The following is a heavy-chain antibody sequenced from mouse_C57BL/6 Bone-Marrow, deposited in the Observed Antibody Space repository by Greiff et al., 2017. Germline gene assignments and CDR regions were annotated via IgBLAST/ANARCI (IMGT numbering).Heavy chain of an antibody. CDR1: GFTFSSYG. Sequence: EVQRVESGGDLVKPGGSLKLSCAASGFTFSSYGMSWVRQTPDKRLEWVATISSGGSYTYYPDSVKGRFTISRANAKNTLYLQMSSLKSEDTAMYYGARRIYWGYGEPLYAMDYWGQGTSVTVSS. D-gene: IGHD2-2*01. J-gene: IGHJ4*01. CDR3: ARRIYWGYGEPLYAMDY. V-gene: IGHV5-6*01. CDR2: ISSGGSYT.